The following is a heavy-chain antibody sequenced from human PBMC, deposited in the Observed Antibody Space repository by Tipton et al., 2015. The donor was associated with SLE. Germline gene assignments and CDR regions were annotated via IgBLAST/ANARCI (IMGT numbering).Heavy chain of an antibody. CDR2: IHYNRDT. D-gene: IGHD2-15*01. CDR1: GASVSSHY. CDR3: AREDVGVMVEASFDI. J-gene: IGHJ3*02. V-gene: IGHV4-59*02. Sequence: LRLSCTVSGASVSSHYWNWIRQTPGKGLEWIGYIHYNRDTNYHPSLKSRVTISVDTSKNQLSLKLTSVTAADTAVYYCAREDVGVMVEASFDIWGQGTVVTVSS.